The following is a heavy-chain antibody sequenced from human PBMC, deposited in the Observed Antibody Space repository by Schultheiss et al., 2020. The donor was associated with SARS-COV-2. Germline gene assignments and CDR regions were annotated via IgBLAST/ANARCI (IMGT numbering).Heavy chain of an antibody. J-gene: IGHJ4*02. CDR2: IKSKTDGGTT. Sequence: AGSLRLSCAASGFTFSSYAMHWVRQAPGKGLEWVGRIKSKTDGGTTDYAAPVKGRFTISRDDSKNTLYLQMNSLKTEDTAVYYCTTGRVRTQFDYWGQGTLVTVSS. V-gene: IGHV3-15*01. CDR1: GFTFSSYA. D-gene: IGHD3-22*01. CDR3: TTGRVRTQFDY.